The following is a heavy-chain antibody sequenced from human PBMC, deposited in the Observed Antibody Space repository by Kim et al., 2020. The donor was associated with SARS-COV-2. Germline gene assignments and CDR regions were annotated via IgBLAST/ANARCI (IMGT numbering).Heavy chain of an antibody. V-gene: IGHV3-15*01. J-gene: IGHJ4*02. CDR1: GFTFSNAW. D-gene: IGHD2-15*01. CDR3: TTDSLPPPTTRKRIYCSGGSCQNPLGYFDY. Sequence: GGSLRLSCAASGFTFSNAWMSWVRQAPGKGLEWVGRIKSKTDGGTTDYAAPVKGRFTISRDDSKNTLYLQMNSLKTEDTAVYYCTTDSLPPPTTRKRIYCSGGSCQNPLGYFDYWGQGTLVTVSS. CDR2: IKSKTDGGTT.